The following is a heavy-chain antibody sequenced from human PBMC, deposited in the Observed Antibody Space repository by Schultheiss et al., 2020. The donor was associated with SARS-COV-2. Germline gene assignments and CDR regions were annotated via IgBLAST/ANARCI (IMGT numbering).Heavy chain of an antibody. V-gene: IGHV3-30*03. CDR3: ARVRHPSRGARYYYGMDV. D-gene: IGHD1-26*01. CDR2: ISYDGSNK. Sequence: GGSLRLSCAASGFTFSSYGMHWVRQAPCKGLEWVAVISYDGSNKYYADSVKGRFTISRDNSKNTLYLQMNSLRAEDTAVYYCARVRHPSRGARYYYGMDVWGQGTTVTVSS. CDR1: GFTFSSYG. J-gene: IGHJ6*02.